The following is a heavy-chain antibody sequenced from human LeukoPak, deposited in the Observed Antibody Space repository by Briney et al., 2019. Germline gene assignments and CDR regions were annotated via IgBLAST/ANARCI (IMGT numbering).Heavy chain of an antibody. CDR3: ARDGYNSHFDY. D-gene: IGHD5-24*01. CDR1: GFSVSSNY. CDR2: IYRGNNT. J-gene: IGHJ4*02. Sequence: GGSLRLSCAASGFSVSSNYMSWVRQAPGKGLEWVSIIYRGNNTYYADSVKGRFTISRDNAKNSLYLQMNSLRAEDTAVYYCARDGYNSHFDYWGQGTLVTVSS. V-gene: IGHV3-53*01.